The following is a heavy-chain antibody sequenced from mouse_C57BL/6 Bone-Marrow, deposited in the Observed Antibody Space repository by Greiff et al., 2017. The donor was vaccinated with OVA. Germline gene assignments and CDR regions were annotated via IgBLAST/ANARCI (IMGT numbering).Heavy chain of an antibody. V-gene: IGHV5-4*01. J-gene: IGHJ2*01. CDR2: ISDGGSYT. CDR1: GFTFSSYA. CDR3: ARDGYYLDY. Sequence: EVQVVESGGGLVKPGGSLKLSCAASGFTFSSYAMSWVRQTPEKRLEWVATISDGGSYTYYPDNVKGRFTISRDNAKNTRYLQMSHLKSEDTAMYYCARDGYYLDYGGRGTTLTVSS.